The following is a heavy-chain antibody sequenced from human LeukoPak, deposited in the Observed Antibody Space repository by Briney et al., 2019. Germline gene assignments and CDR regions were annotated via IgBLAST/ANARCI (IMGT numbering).Heavy chain of an antibody. V-gene: IGHV3-43D*03. D-gene: IGHD3-3*01. J-gene: IGHJ6*03. CDR3: AKDGYDFWSGYPRRYYYYMDV. Sequence: GGSLRLSCAASGFPFDDYAMHSGRQTPGKGLGWVSRISWDGGSTYYADSVKDRFTISRDNSKNSLYLQMNSLRAEDTALYYCAKDGYDFWSGYPRRYYYYMDVWGKGTTVTVSS. CDR2: ISWDGGST. CDR1: GFPFDDYA.